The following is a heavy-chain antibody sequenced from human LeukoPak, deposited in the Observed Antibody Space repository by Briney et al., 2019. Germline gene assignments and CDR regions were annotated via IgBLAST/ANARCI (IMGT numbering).Heavy chain of an antibody. V-gene: IGHV6-1*01. CDR2: TYYRSKWHN. CDR3: AREGPDAFDI. J-gene: IGHJ3*02. Sequence: SQTLSLTCAISGDSVSTNSAAWNWVRQSPSRGLEWLGRTYYRSKWHNDYAVSVKSRISINPDTSKNQLSLQLNSVTPEDTAVYYCAREGPDAFDIWGQGTMVTVSS. CDR1: GDSVSTNSAA.